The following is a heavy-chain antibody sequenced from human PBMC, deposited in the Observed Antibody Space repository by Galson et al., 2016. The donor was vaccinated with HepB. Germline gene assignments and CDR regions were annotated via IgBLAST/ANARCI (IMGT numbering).Heavy chain of an antibody. D-gene: IGHD2-15*01. CDR2: ISWNSGDT. J-gene: IGHJ4*02. Sequence: SLRLSCAASGFTFDDYAMHWVRQAPGKGLEWVSGISWNSGDTGYADSVKGRFTISRDNAKNSLYLQMNSLRADDTALYYRTKDTLPHGSSPNNLHCGGQGTLVTVSS. V-gene: IGHV3-9*01. CDR3: TKDTLPHGSSPNNLHC. CDR1: GFTFDDYA.